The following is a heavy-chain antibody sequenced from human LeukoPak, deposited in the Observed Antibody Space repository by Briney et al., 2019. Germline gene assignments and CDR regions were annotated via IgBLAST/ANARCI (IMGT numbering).Heavy chain of an antibody. V-gene: IGHV3-9*01. D-gene: IGHD1-26*01. J-gene: IGHJ3*02. CDR2: ISWNSGTI. CDR3: ARGDFESGSYNDAFDI. Sequence: PGRSLRLSCAASGFTFDDYAMHWVRQAPGKGLEWVSGISWNSGTIAYADSVKGRFTISRDNAKNSLYLQMNSLRAEDTAVYYCARGDFESGSYNDAFDIWGQGTMVTVS. CDR1: GFTFDDYA.